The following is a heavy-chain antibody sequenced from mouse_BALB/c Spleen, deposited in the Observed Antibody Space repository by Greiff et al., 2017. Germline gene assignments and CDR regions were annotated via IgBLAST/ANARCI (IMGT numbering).Heavy chain of an antibody. J-gene: IGHJ3*01. Sequence: EVNVVESGGGLVKPGGSLKLSCAASGFTFSSYAMSWVRQTPEKRLEWVASISSGGSTYYPDSVKGRFTISRDNARNILYLQMSSLRSEDTAMYYCERGGYDGFAYWGQGTLVTVSA. CDR3: ERGGYDGFAY. V-gene: IGHV5-6-5*01. CDR2: ISSGGST. CDR1: GFTFSSYA. D-gene: IGHD2-2*01.